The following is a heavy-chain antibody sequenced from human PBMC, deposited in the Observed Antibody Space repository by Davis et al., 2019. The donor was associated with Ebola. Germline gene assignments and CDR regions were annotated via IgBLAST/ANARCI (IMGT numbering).Heavy chain of an antibody. J-gene: IGHJ6*02. CDR1: GFTFSNAW. CDR3: TRDYRYYYYGMDF. CDR2: TKSKTDGGTT. V-gene: IGHV3-15*01. Sequence: PSGSLSLSCAASGFTFSNAWMSCVRQEQGKGQEWVGRTKSKTDGGTTDYAAPVKGRFTISRDDSKNTLYLQMNSLTTEETAVYYCTRDYRYYYYGMDFWGQGTTVTVSS. D-gene: IGHD4-11*01.